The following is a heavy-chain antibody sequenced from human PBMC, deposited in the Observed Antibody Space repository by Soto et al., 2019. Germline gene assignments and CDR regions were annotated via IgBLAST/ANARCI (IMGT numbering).Heavy chain of an antibody. D-gene: IGHD3-16*01. Sequence: QVELQESGPGLVKPSQTLSLTCTVSGGSISSGGYYWSWIRKPPGKGLEWIGYVDYSGSTYYNPSRKSRVTISVDTSKNQFARKLSSVTAADTTVYYCASSYGWFDPWGQGTLVTVSS. V-gene: IGHV4-30-4*01. CDR2: VDYSGST. J-gene: IGHJ5*02. CDR3: ASSYGWFDP. CDR1: GGSISSGGYY.